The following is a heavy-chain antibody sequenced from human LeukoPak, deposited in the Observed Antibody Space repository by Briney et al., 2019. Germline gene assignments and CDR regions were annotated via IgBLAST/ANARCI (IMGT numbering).Heavy chain of an antibody. CDR1: GFTFSSYS. D-gene: IGHD3-22*01. Sequence: PGGSLRLSCAASGFTFSSYSMGWVRQAPGKGLEWVSSISSSSSYIYYADSVKGRFTISRDNAKNSLYLQMSSLRAEDTAVYYCARDEDSSGYYYRRYGMDVWGQGTTVTVSS. J-gene: IGHJ6*02. V-gene: IGHV3-21*01. CDR2: ISSSSSYI. CDR3: ARDEDSSGYYYRRYGMDV.